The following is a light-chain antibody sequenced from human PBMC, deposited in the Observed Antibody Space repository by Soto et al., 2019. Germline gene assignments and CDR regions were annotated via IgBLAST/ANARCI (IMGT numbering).Light chain of an antibody. V-gene: IGKV1-12*01. CDR2: AAS. CDR3: QQVNSFPLT. Sequence: DIQLTQSQSFLSASVGDRFTITMRASQGISSWLAWYQQKPGKAPKLLIYAASNLQSGVPSRFSGSGSGTDFALTISSLQPEDFATYYCQQVNSFPLTFGGGTKVDIK. J-gene: IGKJ4*01. CDR1: QGISSW.